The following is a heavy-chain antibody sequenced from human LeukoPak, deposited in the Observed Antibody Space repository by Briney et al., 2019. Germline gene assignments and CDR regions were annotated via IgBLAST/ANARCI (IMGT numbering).Heavy chain of an antibody. D-gene: IGHD1-26*01. Sequence: GGSLRLSCAASGFTFSSYAMSWVRQAPGEGLEWVSAISGSGGSTYYADSVKGRFTISRDNSKNTLYLQMNSLRAEDTAVYYCAKDFTLVGATGYWGQGTLVTVSS. CDR1: GFTFSSYA. V-gene: IGHV3-23*01. CDR2: ISGSGGST. CDR3: AKDFTLVGATGY. J-gene: IGHJ4*02.